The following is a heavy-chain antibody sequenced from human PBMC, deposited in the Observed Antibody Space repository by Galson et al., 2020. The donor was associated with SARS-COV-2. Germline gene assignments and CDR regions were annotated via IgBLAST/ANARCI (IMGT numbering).Heavy chain of an antibody. CDR1: GGSINSFDSY. V-gene: IGHV4-30-4*01. CDR2: TYYSGGT. J-gene: IGHJ4*02. CDR3: ARVCSSQYSGYYPCFDY. D-gene: IGHD3-22*01. Sequence: SETLSLTCTVSGGSINSFDSYWSWLRQPPGKALEWIGYTYYSGGTFYNPSLKSRLTMSVDTSKNQFSLSLTSVTAADTAVYYCARVCSSQYSGYYPCFDYWGQGTLVTVSS.